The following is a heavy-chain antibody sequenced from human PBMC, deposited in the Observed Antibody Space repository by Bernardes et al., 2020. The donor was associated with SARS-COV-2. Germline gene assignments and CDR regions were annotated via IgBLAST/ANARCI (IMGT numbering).Heavy chain of an antibody. CDR3: VKGLYYGAGTYNYFTY. D-gene: IGHD3-10*01. CDR2: INWNSGHM. J-gene: IGHJ4*02. Sequence: GGSLRLSCAASGFIFGDYAMHWVRQVPGKGLEWVSSINWNSGHMLYADSVKGRFIISRDNAKMSLFLQMNSLRPEDTALYYCVKGLYYGAGTYNYFTYWGQGTPVTVSS. V-gene: IGHV3-9*01. CDR1: GFIFGDYA.